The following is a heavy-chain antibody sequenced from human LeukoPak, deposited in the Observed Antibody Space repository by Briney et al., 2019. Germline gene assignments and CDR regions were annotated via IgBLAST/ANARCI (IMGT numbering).Heavy chain of an antibody. Sequence: GGSLRLSCAASGFTFSSYAMGWVRQAPGKGLEWVSAISGSGGSTYYADSVKGRFTISKDNSKNTLYLQMNSLRAEDTAVYYCAKVLPGDYDLGYFQHWGQGTLVTVSS. CDR1: GFTFSSYA. CDR2: ISGSGGST. J-gene: IGHJ1*01. V-gene: IGHV3-23*01. D-gene: IGHD4-17*01. CDR3: AKVLPGDYDLGYFQH.